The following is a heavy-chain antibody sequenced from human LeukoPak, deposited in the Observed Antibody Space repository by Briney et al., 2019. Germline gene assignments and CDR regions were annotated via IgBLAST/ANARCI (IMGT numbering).Heavy chain of an antibody. CDR3: ARGRYYDFWSGYHYYFDY. D-gene: IGHD3-3*01. V-gene: IGHV3-30*04. CDR2: ISYDGSNK. Sequence: PGGSLRLSCAASGFTFSSYAMHWVRQAPGKGLEWVAVISYDGSNKYYADSVKGRFTISRDNSKNTLYLQMNSLRAEDTAVYYCARGRYYDFWSGYHYYFDYWGQGTLVTVSS. J-gene: IGHJ4*02. CDR1: GFTFSSYA.